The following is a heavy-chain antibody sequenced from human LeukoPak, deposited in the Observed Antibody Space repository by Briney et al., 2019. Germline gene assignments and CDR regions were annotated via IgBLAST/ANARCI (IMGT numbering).Heavy chain of an antibody. CDR1: GGSISSGGYC. J-gene: IGHJ4*02. D-gene: IGHD3-3*01. CDR2: ICHSGST. CDR3: ARGFVLRFLEWPIFDY. Sequence: SETLSLTCTVSGGSISSGGYCWSWIRQPPGKGLEWIAYICHSGSTYYNPSLKSRVTISVDRSKNQFSLKLSSVTAADTAVYYYARGFVLRFLEWPIFDYWGQGTLVTVSS. V-gene: IGHV4-30-2*01.